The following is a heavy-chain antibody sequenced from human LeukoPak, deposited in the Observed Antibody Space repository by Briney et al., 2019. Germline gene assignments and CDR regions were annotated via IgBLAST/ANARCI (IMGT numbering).Heavy chain of an antibody. CDR2: MNPNSGNT. Sequence: VASVKVSCKASGCTFTSYDISWVRQATGQGLEWMGWMNPNSGNTGYAQKFQGRVTMTRNTSISTAYMELSSLRSEDTAVYYCARGLHNWGYAFDIWGQGTMVTVSS. V-gene: IGHV1-8*01. CDR1: GCTFTSYD. J-gene: IGHJ3*02. D-gene: IGHD7-27*01. CDR3: ARGLHNWGYAFDI.